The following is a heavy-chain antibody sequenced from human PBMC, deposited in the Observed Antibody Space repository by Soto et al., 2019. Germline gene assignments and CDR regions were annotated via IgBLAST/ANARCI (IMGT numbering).Heavy chain of an antibody. V-gene: IGHV4-30-4*01. Sequence: PSETLSLTCTVSGGSISSGDYYWSWIRQPPGKGLEWIGYIYYSGSTYYNPSLKSRVTISVDTSKNQFSLKLSSVTASVTVVYYCARDFGSSGEVAFDIWGQGTMVTVSS. D-gene: IGHD6-19*01. CDR1: GGSISSGDYY. CDR3: ARDFGSSGEVAFDI. J-gene: IGHJ3*02. CDR2: IYYSGST.